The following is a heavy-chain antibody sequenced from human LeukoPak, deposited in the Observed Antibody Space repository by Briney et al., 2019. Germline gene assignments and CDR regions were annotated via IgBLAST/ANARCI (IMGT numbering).Heavy chain of an antibody. V-gene: IGHV4-39*01. CDR1: GGSISSSSYS. CDR2: IYYSGTT. Sequence: KPSETLSLTCTVSGGSISSSSYSWGWIRQPQGKGLEWIESIYYSGTTYYNPSLKSRITISVKTTKIQFSLKLSSVAATDTAVYFCARLRFDFWSGYTHPYFDYWGQGTLVTVSS. J-gene: IGHJ4*02. CDR3: ARLRFDFWSGYTHPYFDY. D-gene: IGHD3-3*01.